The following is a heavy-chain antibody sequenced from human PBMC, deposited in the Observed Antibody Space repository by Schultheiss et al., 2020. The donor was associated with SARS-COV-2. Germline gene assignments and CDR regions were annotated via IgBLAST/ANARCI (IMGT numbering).Heavy chain of an antibody. Sequence: ASVKVSCKASGGTFSSYAISWVRQAPGQGLEWMGWMNPNSGNTGYAQKLQGRVTMTTDTSTSTAYMELRSLRSDDTAVYYCARYATIFGVVIPYYYYYMDVWGKGTTVTVSS. V-gene: IGHV1-18*01. J-gene: IGHJ6*03. D-gene: IGHD3-3*01. CDR2: MNPNSGNT. CDR1: GGTFSSYA. CDR3: ARYATIFGVVIPYYYYYMDV.